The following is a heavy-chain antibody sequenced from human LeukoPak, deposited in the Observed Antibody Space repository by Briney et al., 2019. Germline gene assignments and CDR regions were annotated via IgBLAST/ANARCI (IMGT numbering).Heavy chain of an antibody. J-gene: IGHJ4*02. D-gene: IGHD6-13*01. Sequence: GGSLRLSCAASGFTFSSYSMNWVRQAPGKGLEWVSSISSSSSYIHYADSVKGRFTISRDNAKNSLYLQMNSLRAEDTAVYYCARDSPLSGYSSSWFNLDYWGQGTLVTVSS. V-gene: IGHV3-21*01. CDR3: ARDSPLSGYSSSWFNLDY. CDR2: ISSSSSYI. CDR1: GFTFSSYS.